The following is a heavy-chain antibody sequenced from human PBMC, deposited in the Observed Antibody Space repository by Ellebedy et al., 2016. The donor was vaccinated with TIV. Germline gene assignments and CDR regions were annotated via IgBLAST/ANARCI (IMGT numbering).Heavy chain of an antibody. CDR1: GGTFSSYA. Sequence: AASVKVSCKASGGTFSSYATSWVRQAPGQGLEWMGWISAYNGNTNYAQKLQGRVTMTTDTSTSTAYMELRSLRSDDTAVYYCARDTTTVTTDYWGQGTLVTVSS. CDR2: ISAYNGNT. J-gene: IGHJ4*02. CDR3: ARDTTTVTTDY. D-gene: IGHD4-11*01. V-gene: IGHV1-18*01.